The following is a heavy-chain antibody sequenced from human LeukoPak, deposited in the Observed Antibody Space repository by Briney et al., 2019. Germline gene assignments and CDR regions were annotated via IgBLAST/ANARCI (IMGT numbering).Heavy chain of an antibody. J-gene: IGHJ4*02. CDR1: GYNFTIYW. CDR2: IYPGDSET. CDR3: ARRRDLYSGSYYPFDY. Sequence: GESLKISCKGSGYNFTIYWIGWVRQMPGKGLEWMGIIYPGDSETRYSPSFQGQVTISADKSISTAYLQWSSLKASDTAMYYCARRRDLYSGSYYPFDYWGQGTLVTVSS. D-gene: IGHD1-26*01. V-gene: IGHV5-51*01.